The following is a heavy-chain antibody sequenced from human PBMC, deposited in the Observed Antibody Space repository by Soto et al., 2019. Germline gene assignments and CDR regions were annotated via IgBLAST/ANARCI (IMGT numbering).Heavy chain of an antibody. V-gene: IGHV3-64*01. D-gene: IGHD6-6*01. CDR3: ARRARPDFYYMDV. Sequence: EVQLAESGGGLVQPGGSLRLSCAASGFTLSGYAMDWVRQAPGKGLEYVSGISSNGVGTYYANSVQGRFTISRDNSKNTVYLQMGSLRPEDMAVYYCARRARPDFYYMDVWGKGTTVTVSS. CDR1: GFTLSGYA. CDR2: ISSNGVGT. J-gene: IGHJ6*03.